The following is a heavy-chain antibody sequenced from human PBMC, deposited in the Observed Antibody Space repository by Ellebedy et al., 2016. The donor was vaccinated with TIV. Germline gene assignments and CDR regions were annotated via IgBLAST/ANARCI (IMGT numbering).Heavy chain of an antibody. CDR2: IKQDGSEK. CDR1: GFTFSSYW. V-gene: IGHV3-7*01. Sequence: GESLKISXAASGFTFSSYWMSWVRQAPGKGLEWVANIKQDGSEKYYVDSVKGRFTISRDNAKNSLYLQMNSLRAEDTAVYYCARDSPTEPYYDFWSGYYSYYYYYMDVWGKGTTVTVSS. D-gene: IGHD3-3*01. J-gene: IGHJ6*03. CDR3: ARDSPTEPYYDFWSGYYSYYYYYMDV.